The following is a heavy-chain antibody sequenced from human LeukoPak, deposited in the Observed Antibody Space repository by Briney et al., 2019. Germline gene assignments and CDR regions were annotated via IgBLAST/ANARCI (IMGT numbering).Heavy chain of an antibody. V-gene: IGHV4-34*01. D-gene: IGHD3-3*01. CDR1: GGSFSGYY. J-gene: IGHJ4*02. Sequence: SETLSLTCAVYGGSFSGYYWSWIRQPPGKGLEWIGEINHSGSTNYNPSLKSRVTISVDTSKNQFSLKLSSVTAADTAVYYCARVLVRSRSYDFWSGPLDYWGQGTLVTVSS. CDR2: INHSGST. CDR3: ARVLVRSRSYDFWSGPLDY.